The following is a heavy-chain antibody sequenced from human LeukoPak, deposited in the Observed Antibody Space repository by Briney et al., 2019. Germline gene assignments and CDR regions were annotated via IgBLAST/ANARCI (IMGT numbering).Heavy chain of an antibody. J-gene: IGHJ4*02. V-gene: IGHV1-18*01. D-gene: IGHD3-3*01. CDR3: ARDRRVYDFWSGYYGPDFDY. Sequence: ASVKVSCKASGYTFTSYGISWVRQAPGQGLEWMGWISAYYGNTNYAQKLQGRVTMTTDTSTSTAYMELRSLRSDDTAVYYCARDRRVYDFWSGYYGPDFDYWGQGTLVTVSS. CDR1: GYTFTSYG. CDR2: ISAYYGNT.